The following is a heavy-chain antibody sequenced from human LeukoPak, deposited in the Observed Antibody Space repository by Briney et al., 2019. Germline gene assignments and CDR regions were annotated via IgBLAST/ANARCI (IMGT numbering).Heavy chain of an antibody. Sequence: PSGTLSLTCAVSGGSISSYWWSWVRQSPGKGLEWLGEIFHTGSTNYNPSLKSRVTVSVDPSRSQFSLKLCSVTAADTAVYYCVRNGYYSADYWGQGTLVTVSS. D-gene: IGHD3-22*01. V-gene: IGHV4-4*02. CDR3: VRNGYYSADY. J-gene: IGHJ4*02. CDR2: IFHTGST. CDR1: GGSISSYW.